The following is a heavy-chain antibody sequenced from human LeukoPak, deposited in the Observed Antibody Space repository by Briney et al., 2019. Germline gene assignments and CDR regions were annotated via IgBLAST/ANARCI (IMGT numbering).Heavy chain of an antibody. J-gene: IGHJ5*02. V-gene: IGHV7-4-1*02. Sequence: ASVKVSCKASGYTFTSYEINWVRQATGQGLEWMGWINTNTGNPTYAQGFTGRFVFSLDTSVSTAYLQISSLKAEDSAVYYCARGDITAANWAGNWFDPWGQGTLVTVSS. CDR3: ARGDITAANWAGNWFDP. D-gene: IGHD6-13*01. CDR1: GYTFTSYE. CDR2: INTNTGNP.